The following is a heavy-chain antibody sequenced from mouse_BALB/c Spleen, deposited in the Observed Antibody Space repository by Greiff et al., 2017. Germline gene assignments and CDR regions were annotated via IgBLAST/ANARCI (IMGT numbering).Heavy chain of an antibody. J-gene: IGHJ4*01. V-gene: IGHV2-4-1*01. CDR1: GFSFTSYG. Sequence: VQLQQSGPGLVQPSQSLSISCTVSGFSFTSYGVHWVRQSPGKGLEWLGVIWSGGSTDYNAAFISRLSISTDNSKSQAFFKMNSLQADDTAIYYCARSYGSRDGDYYAMDYWGQGTSVTVSS. CDR3: ARSYGSRDGDYYAMDY. D-gene: IGHD1-1*01. CDR2: IWSGGST.